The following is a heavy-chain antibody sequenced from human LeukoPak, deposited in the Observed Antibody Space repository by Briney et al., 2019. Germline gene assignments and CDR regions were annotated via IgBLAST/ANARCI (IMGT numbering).Heavy chain of an antibody. CDR3: ARTTVTPYYFDY. Sequence: ASVKVSCKASGYTFTTYGISWVRQAPGQGLEWMGWISTYNINSNYAQKLQGRVTMTTDTSASTAYMELRSLRSDDTAVYYCARTTVTPYYFDYWGQGTLVTVSS. J-gene: IGHJ4*02. V-gene: IGHV1-18*01. CDR2: ISTYNINS. D-gene: IGHD4-17*01. CDR1: GYTFTTYG.